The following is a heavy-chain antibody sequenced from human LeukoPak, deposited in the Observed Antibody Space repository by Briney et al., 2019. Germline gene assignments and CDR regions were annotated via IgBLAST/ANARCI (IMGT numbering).Heavy chain of an antibody. Sequence: GGSLRLSCAASGFTFSSYWMSWVRQAPGKGLEWVANIKQDGSEKYYVDSVKGRFTISRDNAKNSLYLQMNSLRAEDTAVYYCARDIARYYYDSSGYYYWGQGTLVTVSS. CDR2: IKQDGSEK. CDR1: GFTFSSYW. D-gene: IGHD3-22*01. CDR3: ARDIARYYYDSSGYYY. J-gene: IGHJ4*02. V-gene: IGHV3-7*01.